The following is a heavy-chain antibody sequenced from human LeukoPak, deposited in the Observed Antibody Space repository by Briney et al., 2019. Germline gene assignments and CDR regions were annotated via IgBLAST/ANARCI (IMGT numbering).Heavy chain of an antibody. CDR3: ARGGLVGNWFDP. Sequence: SETLSLTCTVSGGSISSGSYYWSWIRQPAGKGLEWIGRIYTSGNTNYNPSLKSRVTISVDTSKNQFSLKLSSVTAADTAVYYCARGGLVGNWFDPWGQGTLVTVSS. J-gene: IGHJ5*02. V-gene: IGHV4-61*02. D-gene: IGHD6-6*01. CDR1: GGSISSGSYY. CDR2: IYTSGNT.